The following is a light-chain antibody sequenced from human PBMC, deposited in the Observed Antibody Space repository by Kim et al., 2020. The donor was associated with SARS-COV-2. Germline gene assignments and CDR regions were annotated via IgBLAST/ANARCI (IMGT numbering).Light chain of an antibody. J-gene: IGKJ1*01. CDR2: DAS. CDR1: QSVSSNY. Sequence: PGERATLSCRASQSVSSNYVAWYQQKPGQAPRLLMYDASTRATGIPDRFSGSGSGTDFTLTISRLEPEDFAVYYCQQYGTSPPWTFGQGTKVDIK. V-gene: IGKV3-20*01. CDR3: QQYGTSPPWT.